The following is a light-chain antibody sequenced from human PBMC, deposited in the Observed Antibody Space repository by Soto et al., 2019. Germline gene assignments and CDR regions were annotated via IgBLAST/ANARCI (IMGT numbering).Light chain of an antibody. J-gene: IGKJ5*01. V-gene: IGKV3-20*01. CDR2: GAS. Sequence: EIVLTQSPGTLSLSPGERATLSCRASQSVSSSYLAWYQQKPGRAPRLLIYGASSRATGIPDRFSGSGSGTDFTLTISRLEPEDFAVYYCKQYGSSQITFGQGARLEI. CDR3: KQYGSSQIT. CDR1: QSVSSSY.